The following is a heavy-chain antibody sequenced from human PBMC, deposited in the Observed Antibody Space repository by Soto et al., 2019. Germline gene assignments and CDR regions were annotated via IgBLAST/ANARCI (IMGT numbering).Heavy chain of an antibody. V-gene: IGHV3-21*01. CDR3: ARDKPTVNYYGSGSPLDY. D-gene: IGHD3-10*01. CDR2: ISSSSSYI. Sequence: GGSLRLSCAASGFTFTTYAMTWVRQAPGRGLEWVSAISSSSSYIYYADSVKGRFTISRDNAKNSLYLQMNSLRAEDTAVYYCARDKPTVNYYGSGSPLDYWGQGTLVTVSS. J-gene: IGHJ4*02. CDR1: GFTFTTYA.